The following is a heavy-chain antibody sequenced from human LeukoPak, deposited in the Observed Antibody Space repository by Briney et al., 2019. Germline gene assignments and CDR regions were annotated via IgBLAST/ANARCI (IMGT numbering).Heavy chain of an antibody. Sequence: GGSLRLSCAASGFNFNDHYMTWIRQPPGKGLEWISYISSSSSSRYDADSVRGRFAISRDNSKNSMYLQMNSLRAEDTAFYYCARSISGGYMSFDIWGQGTMVTVSS. V-gene: IGHV3-11*04. CDR3: ARSISGGYMSFDI. CDR1: GFNFNDHY. J-gene: IGHJ3*02. CDR2: ISSSSSSR. D-gene: IGHD3-22*01.